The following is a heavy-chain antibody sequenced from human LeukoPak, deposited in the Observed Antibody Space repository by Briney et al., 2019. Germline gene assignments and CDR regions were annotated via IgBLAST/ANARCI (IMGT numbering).Heavy chain of an antibody. Sequence: AGGSLRLSCAASGFTFDDYGMSWVRQAPGKGLEWVSGINWNGGSTGYADSVKGRFTITRDNAKNSLYLQMNSLRAEDTALYYCASDSLYYDILTGYSYYYYYMDVWRKGTTVTVSS. J-gene: IGHJ6*03. CDR2: INWNGGST. V-gene: IGHV3-20*04. CDR3: ASDSLYYDILTGYSYYYYYMDV. CDR1: GFTFDDYG. D-gene: IGHD3-9*01.